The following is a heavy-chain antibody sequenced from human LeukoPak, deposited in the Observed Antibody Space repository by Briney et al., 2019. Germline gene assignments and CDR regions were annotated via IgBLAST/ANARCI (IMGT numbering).Heavy chain of an antibody. Sequence: ASVKVSCKASGYTFTSYGISWVRQAPGQGLEWMGWISAYNGNTNYAQKLQGRVTMTTDTSTSTAYMGLRSLRSDDTAVYYCARVPGPNYYGSGKGDWFDPWGQGTLVTVSS. V-gene: IGHV1-18*01. CDR3: ARVPGPNYYGSGKGDWFDP. J-gene: IGHJ5*02. CDR2: ISAYNGNT. D-gene: IGHD3-10*01. CDR1: GYTFTSYG.